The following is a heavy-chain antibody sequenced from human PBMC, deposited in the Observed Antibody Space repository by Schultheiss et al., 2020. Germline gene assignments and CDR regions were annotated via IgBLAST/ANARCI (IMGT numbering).Heavy chain of an antibody. CDR2: ISYDGSNK. D-gene: IGHD3-22*01. CDR1: GFTFSSYG. CDR3: AKGYDSSGYYAFDI. V-gene: IGHV3-30*18. Sequence: GESLKISCAASGFTFSSYGMHWVRQAPGKGLEWVAVISYDGSNKYYADSVKGRFTISRDNSKNTLYLQMNSLRAEDTAVYYCAKGYDSSGYYAFDIWGQGTMVTVSS. J-gene: IGHJ3*02.